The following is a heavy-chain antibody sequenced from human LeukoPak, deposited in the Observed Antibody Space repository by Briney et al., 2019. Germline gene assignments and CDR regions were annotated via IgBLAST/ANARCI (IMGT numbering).Heavy chain of an antibody. CDR2: INPNSGGT. CDR3: AREGGYTQTGAFDY. V-gene: IGHV1-2*02. Sequence: ASVKVSCKASGYTFTGYYMHWVRQAPGQGLEWMGWINPNSGGTNYAQKFQGRVTMTRDTSISTAYMELSRLRSDDTAVYYCAREGGYTQTGAFDYWGQGTLVTVSS. J-gene: IGHJ4*02. CDR1: GYTFTGYY. D-gene: IGHD5-12*01.